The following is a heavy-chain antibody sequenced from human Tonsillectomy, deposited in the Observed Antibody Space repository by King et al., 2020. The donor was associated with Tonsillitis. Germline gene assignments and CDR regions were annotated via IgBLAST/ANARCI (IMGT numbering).Heavy chain of an antibody. CDR2: IGTAGDP. D-gene: IGHD2-2*01. Sequence: VQLVESGGGLVQPGGSLRLSCAASGFTFSSYDMHWVRQATGKGLEWVSAIGTAGDPYYPASVKGRFTISRENSKNSFYLQMNSLRAGDTAVYYCARGRYCSSTSCYGPLDAFDIWGQGTMVTVSS. CDR3: ARGRYCSSTSCYGPLDAFDI. V-gene: IGHV3-13*05. J-gene: IGHJ3*02. CDR1: GFTFSSYD.